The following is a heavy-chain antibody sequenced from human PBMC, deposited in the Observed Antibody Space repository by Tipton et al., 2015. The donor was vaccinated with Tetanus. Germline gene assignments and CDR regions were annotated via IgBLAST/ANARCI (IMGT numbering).Heavy chain of an antibody. D-gene: IGHD5-24*01. CDR3: ARGVTDGYNRRFDY. CDR1: RGPISSYY. J-gene: IGHJ4*02. V-gene: IGHV4-4*07. CDR2: ISNGNP. Sequence: GLVKPSETLSLTCTVSRGPISSYYWSWIRQPAGKGLEWIGHISNGNPPYTPSLKSRLTLSVDTSKNEFSLKLRSVTAADTAVYYCARGVTDGYNRRFDYWGQGTLVAVSP.